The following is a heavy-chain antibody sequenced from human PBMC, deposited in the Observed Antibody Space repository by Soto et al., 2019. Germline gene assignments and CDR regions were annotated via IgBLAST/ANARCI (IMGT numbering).Heavy chain of an antibody. CDR3: ARDPDIVVVPTARSGMDV. CDR2: ISANNGNT. Sequence: ASVKVSCKASGYTFTNYGVTWVRQAPGQGLEWMGWISANNGNTNYAQNLRGRVYMTTDTSTTTAYMELRSLRSDDTAVYYCARDPDIVVVPTARSGMDVWGQGTTVTVSS. J-gene: IGHJ6*02. V-gene: IGHV1-18*01. CDR1: GYTFTNYG. D-gene: IGHD2-2*01.